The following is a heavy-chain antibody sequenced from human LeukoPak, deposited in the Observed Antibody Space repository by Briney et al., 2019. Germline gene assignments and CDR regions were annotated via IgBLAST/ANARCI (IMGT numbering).Heavy chain of an antibody. J-gene: IGHJ3*02. CDR3: ARDRGPSGIYSGYDRPSAFDI. D-gene: IGHD5-12*01. V-gene: IGHV4-61*08. CDR1: GGSISSGGYY. Sequence: PSQTLSLTCTVSGGSISSGGYYWSWIRQPPGKGLEWIGYIYYSGSTNYNPSLKSRVTISVDTSKNQFSLKLSSVTAADTAVYYCARDRGPSGIYSGYDRPSAFDIWGQGTMVTVSS. CDR2: IYYSGST.